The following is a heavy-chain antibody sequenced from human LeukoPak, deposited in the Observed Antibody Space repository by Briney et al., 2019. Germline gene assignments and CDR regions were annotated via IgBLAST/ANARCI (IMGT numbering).Heavy chain of an antibody. Sequence: PSETLSLTCTVSGGSISSSSYYWGWIRQPPGKGLEWIGNIYYSGSTNYNPSLKSRVTISVDTSKNQFSLKLRSVTAADTAGYYCERGGGGGFYSNFEPNYFDYWGQGTLVTVSS. CDR2: IYYSGST. V-gene: IGHV4-39*07. CDR3: ERGGGGGFYSNFEPNYFDY. D-gene: IGHD4-11*01. J-gene: IGHJ4*02. CDR1: GGSISSSSYY.